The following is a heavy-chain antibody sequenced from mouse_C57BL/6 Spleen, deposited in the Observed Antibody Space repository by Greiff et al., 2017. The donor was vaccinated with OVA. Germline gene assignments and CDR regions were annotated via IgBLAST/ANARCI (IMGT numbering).Heavy chain of an antibody. D-gene: IGHD6-1*01. CDR3: TTAPATLPWFAY. V-gene: IGHV14-1*01. Sequence: VQLQQSGAELVRPGASVKLSCTASGFNFNDYYMHWVKQRPEQGLEWIGRIDPEDGDTEYAPKFQGKATMTADTSSNTAYLQLSSLTSEDTAVYACTTAPATLPWFAYWGQGTPVTVSS. J-gene: IGHJ3*01. CDR2: IDPEDGDT. CDR1: GFNFNDYY.